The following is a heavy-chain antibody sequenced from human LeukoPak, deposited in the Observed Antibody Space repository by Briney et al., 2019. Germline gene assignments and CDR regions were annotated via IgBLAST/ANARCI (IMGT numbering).Heavy chain of an antibody. CDR2: INPNSGGT. CDR1: GYTFTGYY. CDR3: AKGYCSGGSCRNWFDP. D-gene: IGHD2-15*01. J-gene: IGHJ5*02. V-gene: IGHV1-2*02. Sequence: GASVKVSCKASGYTFTGYYMHWVRQAPGQGLEWMGWINPNSGGTNYAQKFQGRVTMTRDTSISTAYMELSRLGSDDTAVYYCAKGYCSGGSCRNWFDPWGQGTLVTVSS.